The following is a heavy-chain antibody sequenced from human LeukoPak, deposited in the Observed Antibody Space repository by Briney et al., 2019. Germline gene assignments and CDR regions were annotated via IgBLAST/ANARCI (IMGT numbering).Heavy chain of an antibody. CDR1: GFTFSSYW. V-gene: IGHV3-7*01. CDR2: IKQDGSEK. Sequence: GGSLRLSCAASGFTFSSYWMSWVRQAPGKGLEWVANIKQDGSEKYYVDSVKGRFTISRDNAKNTVYLQMNSPRAEDTAVYYCGRDKKYGPDVWGQGTTVTVSS. CDR3: GRDKKYGPDV. J-gene: IGHJ6*02.